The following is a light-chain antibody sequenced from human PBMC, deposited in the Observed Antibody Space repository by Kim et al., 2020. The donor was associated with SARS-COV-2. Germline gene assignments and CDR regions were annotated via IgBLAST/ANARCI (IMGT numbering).Light chain of an antibody. J-gene: IGLJ2*01. CDR3: MIWPRNAVL. CDR2: YFSDSDK. V-gene: IGLV5-37*01. Sequence: LTHALPSDINVGSHNVYWFQQKPESPPRYRLYYFSDSDKGQGSGVPSRFSGSKDASANTGILLISGLQSEDEADYYCMIWPRNAVLFGGGTQLTVL. CDR1: SDINVGSHN.